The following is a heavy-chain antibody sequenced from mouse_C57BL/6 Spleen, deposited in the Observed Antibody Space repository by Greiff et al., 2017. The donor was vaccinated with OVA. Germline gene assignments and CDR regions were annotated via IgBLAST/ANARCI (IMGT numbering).Heavy chain of an antibody. J-gene: IGHJ2*01. CDR3: ASDGYYQGYFDY. Sequence: VQLQQPGTELVKPGASVTLSCKASGYTFTSYWMHWVKQRPGQGLEWIGNINPSNGGTNYNEKFKSKATLTVTKSSSTAYMQLSSLTSEDSAVYYCASDGYYQGYFDYWGQGTTLTVSS. D-gene: IGHD2-3*01. CDR2: INPSNGGT. V-gene: IGHV1-53*01. CDR1: GYTFTSYW.